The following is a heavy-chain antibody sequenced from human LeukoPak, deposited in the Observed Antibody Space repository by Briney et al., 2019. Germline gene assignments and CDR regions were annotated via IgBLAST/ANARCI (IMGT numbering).Heavy chain of an antibody. Sequence: PGGSLRLSCAASGFTFSSYTMHWIRQAPGKGLEWIGSIYDSGSTYYNPSLKSRVTISVDTSKNQFSLKLNSVTAADTAVYYCARHYGPWGQGTLVTVSS. V-gene: IGHV4-39*01. J-gene: IGHJ5*02. D-gene: IGHD3-10*01. CDR2: IYDSGST. CDR3: ARHYGP. CDR1: GFTFSSYT.